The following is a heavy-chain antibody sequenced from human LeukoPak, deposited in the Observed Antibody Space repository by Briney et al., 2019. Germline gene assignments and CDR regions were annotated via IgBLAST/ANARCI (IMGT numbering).Heavy chain of an antibody. Sequence: GGSLRLSCAASGFIFTNYAMSWVRQAPGKGLEWVSAVVGNGGTTFYADSVKGRFTISRDNSKNTVYLQINSLRGEDTAVYYCAKARLSTGWAYNDYWGQGTLVTVSS. CDR1: GFIFTNYA. V-gene: IGHV3-23*01. J-gene: IGHJ4*02. CDR3: AKARLSTGWAYNDY. D-gene: IGHD1-14*01. CDR2: VVGNGGTT.